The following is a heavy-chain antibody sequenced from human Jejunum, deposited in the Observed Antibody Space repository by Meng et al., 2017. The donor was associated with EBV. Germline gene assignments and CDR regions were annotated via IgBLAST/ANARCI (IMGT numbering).Heavy chain of an antibody. J-gene: IGHJ4*02. CDR3: ARDQNGSYFAY. CDR2: NYNSEST. V-gene: IGHV4-61*08. CDR1: GGTVSSDGYY. D-gene: IGHD1-26*01. Sequence: QVQLQESGPGLVKPSGSLSLSCTVSGGTVSSDGYYWSWIRQPPGKGLEWNVYNYNSESTNYKSSLKSRVTISADTTKNQFSLRLSSVTAADTAVYYCARDQNGSYFAYWGQGTLVTVSS.